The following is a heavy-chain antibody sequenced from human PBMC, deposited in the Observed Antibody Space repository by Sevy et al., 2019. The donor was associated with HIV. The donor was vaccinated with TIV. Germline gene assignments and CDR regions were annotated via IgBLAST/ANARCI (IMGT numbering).Heavy chain of an antibody. Sequence: GGSLRLSCAASGFTFSSYSMNWVRQAPGKGLEWVSYISSSSSTIYYADSVKGRFTISRDNAKNSLYLQMNSLREEDTAVYYCARVRGAYSSGWYYYYGMDVWGQGPTVTVSS. V-gene: IGHV3-48*02. CDR3: ARVRGAYSSGWYYYYGMDV. J-gene: IGHJ6*02. CDR2: ISSSSSTI. D-gene: IGHD6-19*01. CDR1: GFTFSSYS.